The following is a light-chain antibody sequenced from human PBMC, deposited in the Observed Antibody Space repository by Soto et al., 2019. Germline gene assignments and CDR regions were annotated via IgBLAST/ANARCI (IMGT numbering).Light chain of an antibody. CDR3: QQYGSSPPRT. CDR1: QSVSNDF. Sequence: EMVLTQSPGILSLSPGAIATLSCRASQSVSNDFLAWYQQKPGQAPRLLIYGASTRATDVPDRFSGSGSGEDFTLSISRLEPEDFAVYYCQQYGSSPPRTFGQGTKVE. CDR2: GAS. J-gene: IGKJ1*01. V-gene: IGKV3-20*01.